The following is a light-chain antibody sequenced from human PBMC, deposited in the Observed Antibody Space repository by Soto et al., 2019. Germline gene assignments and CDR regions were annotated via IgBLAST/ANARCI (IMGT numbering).Light chain of an antibody. CDR3: QHYNYWPPWT. J-gene: IGKJ1*01. CDR1: QSVSSN. CDR2: GAS. V-gene: IGKV3-15*01. Sequence: EIVMTPSPATLSVSPGERATLSCRASQSVSSNLAWYQQKPGQSPRLLIYGASTRATGIPARFSGSGSGTEFTLTISSLQSEDFAVYYCQHYNYWPPWTFGQGTKVDI.